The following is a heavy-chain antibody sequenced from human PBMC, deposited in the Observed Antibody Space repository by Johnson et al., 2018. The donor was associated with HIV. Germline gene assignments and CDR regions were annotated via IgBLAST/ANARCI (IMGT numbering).Heavy chain of an antibody. CDR1: GFTVSGTY. CDR3: ATSGSHFAFDI. Sequence: DVHLAESGGGLVKPGGSLRLSCAASGFTVSGTYMSWVRQAPGKALEWVSVISRGGSSSYADSVKGRFTISRDNSKNTLYLQMNSLRAEDTAVYYCATSGSHFAFDIWGQGTMVTVSS. D-gene: IGHD1-26*01. CDR2: ISRGGSS. V-gene: IGHV3-66*01. J-gene: IGHJ3*02.